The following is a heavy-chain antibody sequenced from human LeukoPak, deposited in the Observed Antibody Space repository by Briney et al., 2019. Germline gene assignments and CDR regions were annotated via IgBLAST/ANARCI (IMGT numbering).Heavy chain of an antibody. Sequence: PSETLSLTCAVYGGSFSGYYWSWIRQPPGKGLEWIGEINHSGSTNYNPSLKSRVTISVDTSKNQFSLKLSSVTAADTAVYYCARDRQGGGRRVSSFQYWGQGIPVTVSS. CDR2: INHSGST. J-gene: IGHJ1*01. V-gene: IGHV4-34*01. CDR3: ARDRQGGGRRVSSFQY. CDR1: GGSFSGYY. D-gene: IGHD2-15*01.